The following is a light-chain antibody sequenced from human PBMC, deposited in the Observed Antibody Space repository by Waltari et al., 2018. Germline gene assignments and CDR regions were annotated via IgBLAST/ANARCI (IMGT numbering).Light chain of an antibody. CDR1: QNIDNY. CDR2: TAS. V-gene: IGKV1-39*01. Sequence: DIQMTQSPSSLSASIGDSVTITCRTSQNIDNYVNWYQHTPGKPPRLLIYTASTLHSGVPPRFSGSGSGTQFTLTIDNLQPEDFATYYCQQSYDTPEKTFGPGTKVEI. CDR3: QQSYDTPEKT. J-gene: IGKJ2*01.